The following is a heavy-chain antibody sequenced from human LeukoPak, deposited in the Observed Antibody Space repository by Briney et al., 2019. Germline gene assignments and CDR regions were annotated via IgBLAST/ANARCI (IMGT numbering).Heavy chain of an antibody. CDR2: IYSGGST. Sequence: SGGSLRLSCAASGFTVSSNYMSWVRQAPGKGLEWVSVIYSGGSTYYADSVKGRFTISRDNSKNTLYLQMNSLRAEDTAVYYCARDPDGSGGDYWGQGTLVTVSS. D-gene: IGHD5-24*01. J-gene: IGHJ4*02. CDR1: GFTVSSNY. CDR3: ARDPDGSGGDY. V-gene: IGHV3-53*01.